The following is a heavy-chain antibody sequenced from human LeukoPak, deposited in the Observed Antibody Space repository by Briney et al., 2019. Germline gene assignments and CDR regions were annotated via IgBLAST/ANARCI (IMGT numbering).Heavy chain of an antibody. CDR1: GGSFSGYY. D-gene: IGHD5-24*01. J-gene: IGHJ2*01. CDR3: ARAGWLQSKRIQHWYFDL. CDR2: INHSGST. V-gene: IGHV4-34*01. Sequence: PSETLSLTCAAYGGSFSGYYWSWIRQPPGKGLEWIGEINHSGSTNYNPSLKSRVTISVDTSKNQFSLKLSSVTAADTAVYYCARAGWLQSKRIQHWYFDLWGRGTLVTVSS.